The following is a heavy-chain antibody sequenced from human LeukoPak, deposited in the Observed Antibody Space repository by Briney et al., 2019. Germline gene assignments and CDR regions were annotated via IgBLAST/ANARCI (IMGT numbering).Heavy chain of an antibody. CDR2: IWYDGSNK. V-gene: IGHV3-33*03. CDR3: AKDVSAASYYYYYGMDV. J-gene: IGHJ6*02. D-gene: IGHD2-2*01. CDR1: GFTFSSYG. Sequence: GGSLRLSCAASGFTFSSYGMHWVRQAPGKGLEWVAVIWYDGSNKYYADSVKGRFTISRDNAKNSLYLQMNSLRAEDTALYYCAKDVSAASYYYYYGMDVWGQGTTVTVSS.